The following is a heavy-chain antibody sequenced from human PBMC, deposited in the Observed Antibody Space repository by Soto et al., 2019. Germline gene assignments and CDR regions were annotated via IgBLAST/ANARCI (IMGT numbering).Heavy chain of an antibody. CDR2: ISAYNGNT. CDR1: GYTFTSYG. Sequence: ASVKVSCKASGYTFTSYGISWVRQAPGQGLEWMGWISAYNGNTNYAQKLQGRVTMTTDTSTSTAYMELRSLRSDDTAVYYCARDLYDFWSGPPDNYYYYGMDVWGQGTTVTVSS. V-gene: IGHV1-18*01. J-gene: IGHJ6*02. D-gene: IGHD3-3*01. CDR3: ARDLYDFWSGPPDNYYYYGMDV.